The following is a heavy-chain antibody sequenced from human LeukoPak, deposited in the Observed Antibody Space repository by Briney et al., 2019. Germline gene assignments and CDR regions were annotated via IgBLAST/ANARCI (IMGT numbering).Heavy chain of an antibody. D-gene: IGHD5-18*01. CDR2: IKQDGSEK. J-gene: IGHJ3*02. Sequence: GGSLRLSCADSGFTFSSYWMSWVRQAPGKGLEWVANIKQDGSEKYYVDSVKGRFTISRDNAKNSLYLQMNSLRAEDTAVYYCARASGYSYGSDAFDIWGQGTMVTVSS. CDR1: GFTFSSYW. CDR3: ARASGYSYGSDAFDI. V-gene: IGHV3-7*01.